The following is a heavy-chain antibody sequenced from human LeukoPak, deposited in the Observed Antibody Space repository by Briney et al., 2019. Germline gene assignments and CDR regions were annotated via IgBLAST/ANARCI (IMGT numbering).Heavy chain of an antibody. Sequence: GGSLRLSCAASGFTFSSYAMSWDRQAPGKGLEWVSAISGSGGSTYYADSVKGRFTISRDNSKNTLYLQMNSLRAEDTAVYYCAKVVIVVVPAAMDYWGQGTLVTVSS. D-gene: IGHD2-2*01. V-gene: IGHV3-23*01. CDR2: ISGSGGST. J-gene: IGHJ4*02. CDR1: GFTFSSYA. CDR3: AKVVIVVVPAAMDY.